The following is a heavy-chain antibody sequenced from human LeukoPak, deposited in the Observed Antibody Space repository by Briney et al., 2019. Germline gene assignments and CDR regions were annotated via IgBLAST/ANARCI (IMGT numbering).Heavy chain of an antibody. J-gene: IGHJ4*02. Sequence: PSETLSLTCTVSGGSIRRYYWSWIRQPPGKGLEWIGYIYTSGSTNYNPSLKSRVTISVVTSKNQFSLKLSSVTAADTAVYYCARGRHHGSGLGYWGQGTLVTVSS. CDR2: IYTSGST. CDR1: GGSIRRYY. D-gene: IGHD3-10*01. CDR3: ARGRHHGSGLGY. V-gene: IGHV4-4*09.